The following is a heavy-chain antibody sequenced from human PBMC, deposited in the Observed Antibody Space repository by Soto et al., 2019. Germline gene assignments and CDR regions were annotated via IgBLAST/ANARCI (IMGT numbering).Heavy chain of an antibody. CDR3: ASAYSYGSVPFDY. V-gene: IGHV4-39*01. J-gene: IGHJ4*02. CDR2: IYYSGST. Sequence: SETLSLTCTVSGGSISSSSYYWGWIRQPPGKGLEWIGSIYYSGSTYYNPSLKSRVTISVDTSKNQFSLKLSSVTAADTAVYYCASAYSYGSVPFDYWGQGTLVTVSS. CDR1: GGSISSSSYY. D-gene: IGHD5-18*01.